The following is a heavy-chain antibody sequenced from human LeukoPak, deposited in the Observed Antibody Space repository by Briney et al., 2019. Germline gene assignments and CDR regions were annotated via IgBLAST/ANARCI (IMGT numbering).Heavy chain of an antibody. CDR1: GYTFTGYY. V-gene: IGHV1-2*02. CDR2: INPSSGGT. J-gene: IGHJ4*02. Sequence: ASVKVSCKTSGYTFTGYYMQWVRQAPGQGLEWLGWINPSSGGTKYAQNFQGRVAMTSDTSSSTAYMELRRLRPDDTAVYYCARGRVSGSYSQFYFDYWGQGTLVTVSS. CDR3: ARGRVSGSYSQFYFDY. D-gene: IGHD1-26*01.